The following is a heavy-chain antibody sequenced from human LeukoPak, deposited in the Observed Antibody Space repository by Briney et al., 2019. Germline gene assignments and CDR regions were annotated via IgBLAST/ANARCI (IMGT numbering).Heavy chain of an antibody. CDR3: ARDRYSSSWKKIFDN. Sequence: GGSLRLSCAGSGFTFSLYWMTWVRQAPGKGLEWVANIKQDGSEKYYVDSVKGRFTISRDNAKNSLYLQMNSLRAEDRAVYYCARDRYSSSWKKIFDNWGQGTLVTVSS. CDR2: IKQDGSEK. V-gene: IGHV3-7*01. D-gene: IGHD6-13*01. CDR1: GFTFSLYW. J-gene: IGHJ4*02.